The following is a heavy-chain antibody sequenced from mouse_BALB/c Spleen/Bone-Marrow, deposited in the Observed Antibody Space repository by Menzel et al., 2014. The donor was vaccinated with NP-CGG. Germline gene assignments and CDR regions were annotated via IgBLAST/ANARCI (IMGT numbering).Heavy chain of an antibody. CDR2: IDPPNGNT. CDR3: ASYYYGSSRFAY. CDR1: GSNIKDTY. J-gene: IGHJ3*01. D-gene: IGHD1-1*01. V-gene: IGHV14-3*02. Sequence: EVMLVESGAELVKPGASVKLSCTASGSNIKDTYMHWVKQRPEQRLEWIGRIDPPNGNTNYDPKFQGKATITADPSSNTAYLQLSSLTSEDTAVYYCASYYYGSSRFAYWGQRTLFTVSA.